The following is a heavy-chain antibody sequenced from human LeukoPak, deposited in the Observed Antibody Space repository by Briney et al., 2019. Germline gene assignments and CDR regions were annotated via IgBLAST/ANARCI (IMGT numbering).Heavy chain of an antibody. CDR2: IYYTGGT. J-gene: IGHJ3*02. CDR1: GDSITSGSYY. V-gene: IGHV4-31*03. Sequence: SETLSLTCTVSGDSITSGSYYWAWIRQHPGKGLEWIGYIYYTGGTHYNPSLKSRLTISVDTSENHFSLKLSSVTAADTAIYFCARAPDAFDIWGQGTMVTVSS. CDR3: ARAPDAFDI.